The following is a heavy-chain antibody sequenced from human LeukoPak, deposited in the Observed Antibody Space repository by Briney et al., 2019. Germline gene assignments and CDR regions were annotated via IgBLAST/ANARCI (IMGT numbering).Heavy chain of an antibody. CDR1: GGSISNSGYS. J-gene: IGHJ6*03. CDR3: TRGSIAYYYMDV. CDR2: ISYSGST. D-gene: IGHD3-22*01. Sequence: PSETLSLTCAVSGGSISNSGYSWTWIRQPPGKGLEWIGYISYSGSTYCNPSLKSRLTISVDTSKNQFSLKLSSVTAADTAVYYCTRGSIAYYYMDVWGKGTTVTISS. V-gene: IGHV4-30-4*07.